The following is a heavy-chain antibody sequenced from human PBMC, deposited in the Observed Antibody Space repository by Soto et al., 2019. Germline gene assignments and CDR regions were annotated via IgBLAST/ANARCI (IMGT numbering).Heavy chain of an antibody. CDR1: GYTLTELS. CDR3: AAKLRLGELSFL. V-gene: IGHV1-24*01. Sequence: XSVKVSFKVSGYTLTELSMHLVRQPPGEGLEWMGGFDPEDGETIYAQKFQGRVTMTEDTSTDTAYMELSRMRSEDTAVYYCAAKLRLGELSFLWGQGTLVTVSS. J-gene: IGHJ4*02. CDR2: FDPEDGET. D-gene: IGHD3-16*02.